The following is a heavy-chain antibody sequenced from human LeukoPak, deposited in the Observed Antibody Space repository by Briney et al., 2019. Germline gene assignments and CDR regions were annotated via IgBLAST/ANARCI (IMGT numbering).Heavy chain of an antibody. Sequence: GGSLRLSCAASGFTFSSYSMNWVRQAPGKGLEWVSFIRFDGSDENYAASVRGRFTISRDNSQNTLYLQMNSLRTEDTAVYYCAKAPLFDYWGQGTLVNVSP. J-gene: IGHJ4*02. CDR2: IRFDGSDE. CDR3: AKAPLFDY. V-gene: IGHV3-30*02. CDR1: GFTFSSYS.